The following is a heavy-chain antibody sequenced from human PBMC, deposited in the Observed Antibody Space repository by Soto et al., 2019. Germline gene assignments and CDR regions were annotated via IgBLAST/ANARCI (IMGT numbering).Heavy chain of an antibody. CDR3: ARDRCSGGSCYSHGSFDY. D-gene: IGHD2-15*01. CDR1: GGTFSSYA. V-gene: IGHV1-69*06. CDR2: IIPIFGTA. Sequence: SVKASCKASGGTFSSYAISWVGQAPGQGLEWMGGIIPIFGTANYAQKFQGRVTITADKSTSTAYMELSSLRSEDTAVYYCARDRCSGGSCYSHGSFDYRRQGTLVTVSS. J-gene: IGHJ4*02.